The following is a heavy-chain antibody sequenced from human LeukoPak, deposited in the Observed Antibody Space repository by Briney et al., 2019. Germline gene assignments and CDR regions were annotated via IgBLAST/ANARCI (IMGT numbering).Heavy chain of an antibody. D-gene: IGHD6-13*01. V-gene: IGHV1-8*01. J-gene: IGHJ4*02. CDR1: GCTFTSSD. CDR2: MNPNSGNT. CDR3: ARGYSSSWYEY. Sequence: GASVKVSCKASGCTFTSSDINWVRQATGQGLEWMGWMNPNSGNTGYAQKFQGRVTMTRNTSTSTAYMELSSLRSEDTAMYYCARGYSSSWYEYWGQGTLVTVSS.